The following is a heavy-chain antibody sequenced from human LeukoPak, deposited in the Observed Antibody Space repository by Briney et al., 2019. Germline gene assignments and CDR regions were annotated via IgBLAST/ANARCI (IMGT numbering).Heavy chain of an antibody. CDR1: GYSFTTYA. V-gene: IGHV1-18*01. CDR3: ATTQDYSVYLLGYFDY. Sequence: ASVKVSCKASGYSFTTYAISWVRQAPGQGLEWMGWINTKTGNTNYAQKFQGRVTLTTDTSTNTAYMELRSLTLDDTAVYYCATTQDYSVYLLGYFDYWGQGSLVTVSS. J-gene: IGHJ4*02. CDR2: INTKTGNT. D-gene: IGHD4-11*01.